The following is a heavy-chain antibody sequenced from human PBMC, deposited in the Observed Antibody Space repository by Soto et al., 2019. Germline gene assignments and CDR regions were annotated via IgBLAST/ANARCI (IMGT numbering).Heavy chain of an antibody. D-gene: IGHD5-12*01. V-gene: IGHV1-69*02. J-gene: IGHJ6*03. CDR3: ARGVINIGATITPYYYYYMDV. Sequence: QVQLVQSGAEVKKPGSSVKVSCKASGGTFSSYTISWVRQAPGQGLEWMGRIIPILGIANYAQKFQGRVTITADKSTSTAYRELSSLRSEDTAMYYCARGVINIGATITPYYYYYMDVWGKGTTVTVSS. CDR1: GGTFSSYT. CDR2: IIPILGIA.